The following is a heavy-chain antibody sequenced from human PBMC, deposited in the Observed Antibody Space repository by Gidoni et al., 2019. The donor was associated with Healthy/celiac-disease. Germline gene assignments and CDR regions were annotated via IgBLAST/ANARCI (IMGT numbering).Heavy chain of an antibody. CDR1: GFTFSSYW. CDR2: IKQDGREK. J-gene: IGHJ4*02. V-gene: IGHV3-7*01. CDR3: ARRGGRLAARPY. D-gene: IGHD6-6*01. Sequence: EVQLVESGGGLVQPGGSLRLSCAASGFTFSSYWMRWVRQAPGKGLEWVANIKQDGREKYYVDSGKGRVTISRDNAKNSLYLQMNSLRAEETAVYYWARRGGRLAARPYWGQGTLVTVSS.